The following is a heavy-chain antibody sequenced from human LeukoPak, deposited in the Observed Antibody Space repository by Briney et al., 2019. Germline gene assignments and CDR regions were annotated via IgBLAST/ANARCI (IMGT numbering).Heavy chain of an antibody. CDR3: ARSEPLWFGELNDAFDI. Sequence: SVKVSCXASGFTFTSSAMQWVRQARGQRLVWIGWIVVGSGNTNYAQKFQGRVTMTRNTSISTAYMELSSLRSEDTAVYYCARSEPLWFGELNDAFDIWGQGTMVTVSS. CDR1: GFTFTSSA. V-gene: IGHV1-58*02. CDR2: IVVGSGNT. J-gene: IGHJ3*02. D-gene: IGHD3-10*01.